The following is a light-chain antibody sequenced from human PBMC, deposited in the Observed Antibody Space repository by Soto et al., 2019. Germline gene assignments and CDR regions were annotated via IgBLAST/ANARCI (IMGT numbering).Light chain of an antibody. CDR3: ATWDDSLNGPV. Sequence: QSVLTQPPSVSGAPGETVTISCSGSSPIIGSNAVNWYQQVPATAPKLLIYSNDQRPSGVPDRFSASKSGTSASLAISGLQSEDEADYSCATWDDSLNGPVFGGGTKVTVL. J-gene: IGLJ2*01. CDR1: SPIIGSNA. V-gene: IGLV1-44*01. CDR2: SND.